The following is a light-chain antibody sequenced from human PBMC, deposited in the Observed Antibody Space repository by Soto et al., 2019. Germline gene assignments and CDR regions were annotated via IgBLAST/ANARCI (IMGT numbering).Light chain of an antibody. CDR3: SSYTSSSTRV. J-gene: IGLJ1*01. CDR1: SSDVGGYNY. CDR2: DVS. Sequence: QSTLTQPASVSGSPGQSNTISYTGTSSDVGGYNYVSWYQQHPGKAPKLMIYDVSDRPSGVSNRFSGSKSGNTASLTISGLQAEDEADYYCSSYTSSSTRVFGTGTKVTVL. V-gene: IGLV2-14*03.